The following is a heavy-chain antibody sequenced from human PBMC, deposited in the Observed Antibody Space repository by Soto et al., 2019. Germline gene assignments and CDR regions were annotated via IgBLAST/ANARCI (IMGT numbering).Heavy chain of an antibody. CDR1: GYTFTSYG. CDR3: ARGALNSRSGIVPAADNWFDP. J-gene: IGHJ5*02. CDR2: ISAYNGNT. D-gene: IGHD2-2*01. Sequence: ASVKVSCKASGYTFTSYGISWVRQAPGQGLEWMGWISAYNGNTNYAQKLQGRVTMTTDTSTSTAYMELRSLRSDDTAVYYCARGALNSRSGIVPAADNWFDPWGQGTLVTVSS. V-gene: IGHV1-18*01.